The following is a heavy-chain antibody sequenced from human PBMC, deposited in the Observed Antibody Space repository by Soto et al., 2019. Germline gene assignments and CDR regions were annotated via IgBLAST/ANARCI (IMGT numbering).Heavy chain of an antibody. Sequence: QVQLVESGGGVVQPGRSLRLSCAASGFTFSSYGMHWVRQAPGKGLEWVAVISYDGSNKYYADSVKGRFTISRDNSKNTLYLQMNSLRAEDTAVYYCANDSTGQWLAPGQWDERVYYGMDVWVLGTTVTVSS. J-gene: IGHJ6*02. CDR1: GFTFSSYG. V-gene: IGHV3-30*18. CDR3: ANDSTGQWLAPGQWDERVYYGMDV. D-gene: IGHD6-19*01. CDR2: ISYDGSNK.